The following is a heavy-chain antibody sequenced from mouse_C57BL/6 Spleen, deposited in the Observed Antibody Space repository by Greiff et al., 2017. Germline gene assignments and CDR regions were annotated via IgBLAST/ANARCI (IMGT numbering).Heavy chain of an antibody. CDR3: ARREVLRGDYAMDY. Sequence: QVQLQQSGPELVKPGASVKISCKASGYAFSSSWMNWVKQRPGKGLEWIGRIYPGDGDTNYNGKFKGKATLTADKSSSTAYMQLSSLTSEDSAVYFCARREVLRGDYAMDYWGQGTSVTVSS. J-gene: IGHJ4*01. CDR2: IYPGDGDT. D-gene: IGHD1-1*01. V-gene: IGHV1-82*01. CDR1: GYAFSSSW.